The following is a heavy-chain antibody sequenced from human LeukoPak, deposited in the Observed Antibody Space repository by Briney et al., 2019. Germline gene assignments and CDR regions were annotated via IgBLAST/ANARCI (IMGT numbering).Heavy chain of an antibody. CDR2: ITGSGVGT. Sequence: PGGSLRLSCAASGFTFSSYPMSWVRQAPGKGLEWVSSITGSGVGTYYADSVKGRFTISRDNSKNTLFLQMNSLRIEDTAVYYCARDPMADFDYWGQGTLVTVSS. J-gene: IGHJ4*02. V-gene: IGHV3-23*01. D-gene: IGHD2-8*01. CDR1: GFTFSSYP. CDR3: ARDPMADFDY.